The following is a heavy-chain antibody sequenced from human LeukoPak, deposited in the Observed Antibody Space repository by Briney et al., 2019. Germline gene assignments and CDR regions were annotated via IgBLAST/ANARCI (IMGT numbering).Heavy chain of an antibody. D-gene: IGHD3-10*02. V-gene: IGHV3-11*04. CDR2: ISSISSTI. Sequence: GGSLRLSCVASGFTFSDYYMSWIRQAPGKGLEWVSSISSISSTIYYADSVKGRFTTSRDNAKNSLYLQMNSLRAEDTAVYYCAELGITMIGGVWGKGTTVTISS. J-gene: IGHJ6*04. CDR1: GFTFSDYY. CDR3: AELGITMIGGV.